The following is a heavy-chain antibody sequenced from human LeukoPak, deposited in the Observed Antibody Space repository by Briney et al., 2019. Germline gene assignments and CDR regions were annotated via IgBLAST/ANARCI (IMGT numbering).Heavy chain of an antibody. Sequence: SETLSLTCTVSGGSISSSSYYWGWIRQPPGKGLEWIGSIYYSGSTYYNPSLKSRVTISVDTSKNQFSLKLSSVTAADTAVYYCARGMESGYWGQGTLVTVSS. J-gene: IGHJ4*02. V-gene: IGHV4-39*07. CDR1: GGSISSSSYY. CDR2: IYYSGST. CDR3: ARGMESGY. D-gene: IGHD1-1*01.